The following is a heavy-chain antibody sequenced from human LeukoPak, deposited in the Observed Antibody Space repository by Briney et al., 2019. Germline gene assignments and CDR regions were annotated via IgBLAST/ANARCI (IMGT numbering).Heavy chain of an antibody. J-gene: IGHJ4*02. CDR2: TYYRSQQWHS. D-gene: IGHD3-3*01. V-gene: IGHV6-1*01. Sequence: SQTLSLTCAVSGDSVSSNGASWNWIRQSPSRGLEWLGRTYYRSQQWHSDYAPSVKGRITLNPDTSKNQFSLQLNSVTPEDTALYYCGRETDFGVVTNWGQGALVTVSS. CDR1: GDSVSSNGAS. CDR3: GRETDFGVVTN.